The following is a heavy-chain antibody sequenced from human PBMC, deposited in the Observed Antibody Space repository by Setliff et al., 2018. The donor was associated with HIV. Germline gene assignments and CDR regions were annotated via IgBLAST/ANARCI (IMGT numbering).Heavy chain of an antibody. J-gene: IGHJ6*03. CDR3: ARARRDSYDRGRRNHYYIDV. CDR1: GGAFSGYA. Sequence: SVKVSCKASGGAFSGYALSWVRQAPGQGLEWMGGLIPILGMAQYAQKFHGRVTISADTSTTTAYLEVSSLRSEDTAVYYCARARRDSYDRGRRNHYYIDVWGKGTTVTVSS. CDR2: LIPILGMA. V-gene: IGHV1-69*10. D-gene: IGHD3-22*01.